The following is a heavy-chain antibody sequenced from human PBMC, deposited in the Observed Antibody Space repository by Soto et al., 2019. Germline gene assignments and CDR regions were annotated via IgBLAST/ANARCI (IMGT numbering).Heavy chain of an antibody. CDR1: GYTFTDYY. V-gene: IGHV1-46*01. Sequence: QVQLVQSGAEVKEPGASVKVSCTASGYTFTDYYIHWVRQAPGQGLEWMGIINPTDGSTSYPQKFQDRVTMTRDTSTSSVYMELSSLTSEDTAIYYCARDPRGTASRFDYWGQGTLVTVSS. J-gene: IGHJ4*02. D-gene: IGHD3-16*01. CDR2: INPTDGST. CDR3: ARDPRGTASRFDY.